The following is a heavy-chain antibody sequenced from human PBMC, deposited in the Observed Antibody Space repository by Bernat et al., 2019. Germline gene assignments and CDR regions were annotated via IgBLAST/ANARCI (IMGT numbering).Heavy chain of an antibody. D-gene: IGHD3-10*01. J-gene: IGHJ5*02. CDR2: ISGSGDRT. CDR1: GFSFSSYA. V-gene: IGHV3-23*04. Sequence: EVQLVESGGGFVQSGGSLRLSCAASGFSFSSYAMYWVRQAPGKGLEWVPAISGSGDRTYYADSVKGRFSISRDSSKNKMYLQLNSLRAEDTAVFYCAGDVGPTVMVQGVISPWGQGTLVTVSS. CDR3: AGDVGPTVMVQGVISP.